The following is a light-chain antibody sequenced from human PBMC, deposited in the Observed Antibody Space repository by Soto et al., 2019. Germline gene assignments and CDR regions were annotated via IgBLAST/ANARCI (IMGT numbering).Light chain of an antibody. CDR3: CSSAPESTYV. J-gene: IGLJ1*01. Sequence: ALAQPASVSGSPGQSITISCTGTSSDVGAYDAVSWYQQHPGKAPQVIIYRGTKRPSGVSTRFSGSVSGNTASLTVSGLQAEDEAEYFCCSSAPESTYVFGTGTKVIVL. CDR1: SSDVGAYDA. CDR2: RGT. V-gene: IGLV2-23*01.